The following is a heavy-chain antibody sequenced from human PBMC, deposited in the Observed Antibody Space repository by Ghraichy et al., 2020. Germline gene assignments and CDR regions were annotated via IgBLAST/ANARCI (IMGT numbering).Heavy chain of an antibody. CDR3: ARDAYYYDSSGAPELGMDV. J-gene: IGHJ6*02. V-gene: IGHV3-66*01. CDR1: GFFVSTNY. Sequence: GGSLRLSCTASGFFVSTNYMNWVRQAPGKGLEWVSVIYSGGSTSYAHSVKGRCTISRDNSKNMVYLQMNSLRAEDTAVYYCARDAYYYDSSGAPELGMDVWGQGTTVTVSS. D-gene: IGHD3-22*01. CDR2: IYSGGST.